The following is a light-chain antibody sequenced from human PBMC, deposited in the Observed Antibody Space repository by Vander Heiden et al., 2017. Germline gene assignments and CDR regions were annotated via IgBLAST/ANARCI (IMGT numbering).Light chain of an antibody. CDR3: QVWDRSDDRVI. J-gene: IGLJ2*01. CDR1: NIGSRI. V-gene: IGLV3-21*02. Sequence: SYVLSHPPSLSVAPGQTARISCAGNNIGSRIVFWYQQKPGQAPVLVVSDDRDRPSGIPERFFGSISASTATLTITRVEAGDEADYYCQVWDRSDDRVIFGGGTRVTVL. CDR2: DDR.